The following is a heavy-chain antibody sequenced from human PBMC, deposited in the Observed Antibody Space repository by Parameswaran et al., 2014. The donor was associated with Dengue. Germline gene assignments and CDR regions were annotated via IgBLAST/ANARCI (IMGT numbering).Heavy chain of an antibody. CDR3: ARAKQEGIFVYYYGMDV. V-gene: IGHV4-31*02. J-gene: IGHJ6*02. D-gene: IGHD3-3*01. CDR2: IYYSGST. Sequence: PGKGLEWIGYIYYSGSTYYNPSLKSRVTISVDTSKNQFSLKLSSVTAADTAVYYCARAKQEGIFVYYYGMDVWGQGTTVTVSS.